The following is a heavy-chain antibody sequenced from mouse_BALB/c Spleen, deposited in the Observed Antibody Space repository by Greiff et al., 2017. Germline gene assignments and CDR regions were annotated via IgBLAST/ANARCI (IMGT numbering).Heavy chain of an antibody. V-gene: IGHV5-6*01. CDR3: ARQAYYGNYEAMDY. CDR2: ISSGGSYT. CDR1: GFTFSSYG. D-gene: IGHD2-10*01. J-gene: IGHJ4*01. Sequence: EVKLVESGGDLVKPGGSLKLSCAASGFTFSSYGMSWVRQTPDKRLEWVATISSGGSYTYYPDSVKGRFIISRDNAKNTLYLQMSSLKSEDTAMYYCARQAYYGNYEAMDYWGQGTSVTVSS.